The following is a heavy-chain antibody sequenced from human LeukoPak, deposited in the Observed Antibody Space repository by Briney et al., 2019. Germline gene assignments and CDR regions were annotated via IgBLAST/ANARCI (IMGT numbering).Heavy chain of an antibody. V-gene: IGHV3-11*01. D-gene: IGHD3-9*01. CDR2: ISSSGSTI. J-gene: IGHJ3*02. Sequence: PGGSLRLSCVASGFTFSDYYMSWIRQAPGKGLEWVSYISSSGSTIYYADSVKGRFTISRDNAKNSLYLQMNSLRAEDTALYYCARDLLYDILTGYNDDAFDIWGQGTMVTVSS. CDR3: ARDLLYDILTGYNDDAFDI. CDR1: GFTFSDYY.